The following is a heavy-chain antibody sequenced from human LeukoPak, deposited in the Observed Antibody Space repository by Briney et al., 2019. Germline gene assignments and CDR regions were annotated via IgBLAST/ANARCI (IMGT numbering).Heavy chain of an antibody. D-gene: IGHD2-2*01. Sequence: PGGSLRLSCAASGFTFGSYAMSWVRQAPGKGLEWVSAISGSGGSTYYADSVKGRFTISRDNSKNTLYLQMNSLRAEDTAVYYCAKDLGVVVPAAMGFDYWGQGTLVTVSS. J-gene: IGHJ4*02. CDR3: AKDLGVVVPAAMGFDY. CDR2: ISGSGGST. V-gene: IGHV3-23*01. CDR1: GFTFGSYA.